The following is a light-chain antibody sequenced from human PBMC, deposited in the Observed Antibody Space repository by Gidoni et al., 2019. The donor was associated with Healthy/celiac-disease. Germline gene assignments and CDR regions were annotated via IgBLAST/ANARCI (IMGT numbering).Light chain of an antibody. CDR2: AAS. CDR1: QSISSY. CDR3: QQSDSTPWT. Sequence: QMTQSPSSLSASVGDRVTITCRASQSISSYLNWYQQKPGKAPKLLIYAASSLQSGVPSRFSGSGSGTDFTLTISSLQPEDFATYYCQQSDSTPWTFGQGTKVEIK. V-gene: IGKV1-39*01. J-gene: IGKJ1*01.